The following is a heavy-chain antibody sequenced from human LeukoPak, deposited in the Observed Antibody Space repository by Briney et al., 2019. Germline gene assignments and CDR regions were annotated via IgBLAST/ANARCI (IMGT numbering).Heavy chain of an antibody. CDR3: ARYSDGSGWAAFDI. J-gene: IGHJ3*02. Sequence: PSETLSLTCTVAGGSITTSGYHRAWIRQPPGKGPQWVGNIYYSGSNFYTFYNPSLKSRITISVDTSTTQFSLRLSSVTAADTAVYYCARYSDGSGWAAFDIWGQGTVVTVYS. CDR2: IYYSGSNFYT. D-gene: IGHD3-22*01. V-gene: IGHV4-39*01. CDR1: GGSITTSGYH.